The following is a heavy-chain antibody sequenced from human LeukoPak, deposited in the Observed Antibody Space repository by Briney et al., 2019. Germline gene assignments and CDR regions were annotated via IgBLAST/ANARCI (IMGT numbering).Heavy chain of an antibody. CDR1: GGTFSSYA. CDR3: ARGIVVVVAATDAFDI. V-gene: IGHV1-69*04. CDR2: IIPILGIA. J-gene: IGHJ3*02. D-gene: IGHD2-15*01. Sequence: SVKVSCKASGGTFSSYAISWVRQAPGQGLEWMGRIIPILGIANYAQKFQGRVTITADKSTSTAYMELSSLRSEDTAVYYCARGIVVVVAATDAFDIWGQGTMVAVSS.